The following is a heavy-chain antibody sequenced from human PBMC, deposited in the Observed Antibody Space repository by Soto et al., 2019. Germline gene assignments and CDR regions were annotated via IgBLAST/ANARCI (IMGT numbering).Heavy chain of an antibody. CDR1: GYTFTRYT. CDR3: ARGIAKGQLKP. CDR2: LNPDTGNI. J-gene: IGHJ5*02. Sequence: ASVKVSRKASGYTFTRYTMTWVRPAPGQRLEWMGWLNPDTGNIKSSQKFQVRVIITRDTSASTAYMDLSSLRSEATAVYYCARGIAKGQLKPWGQGTLVPVSS. V-gene: IGHV1-3*01. D-gene: IGHD2-2*01.